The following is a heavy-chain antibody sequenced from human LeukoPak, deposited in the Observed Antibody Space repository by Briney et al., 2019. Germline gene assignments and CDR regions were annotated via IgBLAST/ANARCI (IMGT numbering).Heavy chain of an antibody. CDR2: INPNGGGT. CDR1: GYTFTGYY. Sequence: ASVKLSCKASGYTFTGYYMHWVRQAPGQGLEWMGWINPNGGGTNYAHKFQDRVTMTRDTSINTAYMEPSNLRSDDTAVYFCARELGVAAAGPLDYWGQATMVTVSS. D-gene: IGHD6-13*01. CDR3: ARELGVAAAGPLDY. V-gene: IGHV1-2*02. J-gene: IGHJ4*02.